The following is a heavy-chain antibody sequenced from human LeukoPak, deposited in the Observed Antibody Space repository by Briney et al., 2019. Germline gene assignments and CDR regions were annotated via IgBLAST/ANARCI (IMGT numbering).Heavy chain of an antibody. CDR2: ISPADSDT. CDR3: ARHHIAAPITMVRGVIDYFDY. CDR1: GYSFTNYW. D-gene: IGHD3-10*01. V-gene: IGHV5-51*01. J-gene: IGHJ4*02. Sequence: GESLKISCKGSGYSFTNYWIGWVRQMPGKGLEWMGIISPADSDTRYSPSFQGQVTISADKSISTAYLQWSSLKASDTAMYYCARHHIAAPITMVRGVIDYFDYWGQGTLVTVSS.